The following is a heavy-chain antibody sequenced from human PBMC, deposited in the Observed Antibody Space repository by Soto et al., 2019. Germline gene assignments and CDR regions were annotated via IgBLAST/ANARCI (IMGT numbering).Heavy chain of an antibody. V-gene: IGHV1-69*13. CDR2: IIPIFGTA. CDR3: ARVPSPRTENWFDP. J-gene: IGHJ5*02. CDR1: GGTFSSYA. Sequence: EPSVKVSCKASGGTFSSYAISWVRQAPGQGLEWMGGIIPIFGTANYAQKFQGRVTITADESTSTAYMELSSLRSEDTAVYYCARVPSPRTENWFDPWGQGTLVTVSS.